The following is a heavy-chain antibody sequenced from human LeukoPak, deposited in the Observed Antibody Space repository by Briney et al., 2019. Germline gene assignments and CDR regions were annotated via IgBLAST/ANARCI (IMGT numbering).Heavy chain of an antibody. D-gene: IGHD3-10*01. CDR1: GGFFSNYY. Sequence: KPSETLSLTCTVSGGFFSNYYWSWIRQPPGKGLEWIGYICYSGSTNYNPSLKSRVTISVDTSKNQFSLKMKSVTPADTAVYYCGSTTYTPSLKSGVTISVDTSKTHFSLKLSSVTAADPAVYYCARVFGCSSTTCYGVADYWGQGTLVTVSS. CDR3: GSTTYTPSLKSGVTISVDTSKTHFSLKLSSVTAADPAVYYCARVFGCSSTTCYGVADY. V-gene: IGHV4-59*01. J-gene: IGHJ4*02. CDR2: ICYSGST.